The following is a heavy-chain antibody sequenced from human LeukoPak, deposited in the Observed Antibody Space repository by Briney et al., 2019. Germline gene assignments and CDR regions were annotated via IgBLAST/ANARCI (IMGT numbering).Heavy chain of an antibody. D-gene: IGHD6-25*01. J-gene: IGHJ4*02. CDR1: GFTFSSYW. CDR2: ISGSGGVT. CDR3: AKISGGIVAGGRYYFDY. Sequence: GGSLRLSCAASGFTFSSYWMSWVRQAPGKGLEWVSGISGSGGVTYYADSVKGRFTISRDNSKNTLYLQMNSLRADDTAVYYCAKISGGIVAGGRYYFDYWGQGTLVTVSS. V-gene: IGHV3-23*01.